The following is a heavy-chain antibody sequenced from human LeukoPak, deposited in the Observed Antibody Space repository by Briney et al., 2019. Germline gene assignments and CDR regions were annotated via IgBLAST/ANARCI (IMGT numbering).Heavy chain of an antibody. J-gene: IGHJ4*02. Sequence: ASVKVSCKASGYTFTSYYMLWVRQAPGQGLEWMGIINPSGGSTSYAQKFQGRVTMTRDTSTSTVYMELSSLRSEDTAVYYCARDQAAAPDDYWGQGTLVTVSS. CDR2: INPSGGST. D-gene: IGHD6-13*01. V-gene: IGHV1-46*01. CDR1: GYTFTSYY. CDR3: ARDQAAAPDDY.